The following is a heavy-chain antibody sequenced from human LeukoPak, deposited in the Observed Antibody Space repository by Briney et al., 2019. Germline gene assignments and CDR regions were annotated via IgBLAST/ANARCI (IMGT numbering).Heavy chain of an antibody. Sequence: GGSLRLSCAASGFTVSSNYMGWVRQAPGKGLEWVSVIYSGGRTYYADSVKGRFTISRDNSKNTLYLQMNSLRAEDTAVYYCARVAAWPNWFDPWGQGTLVTVSS. D-gene: IGHD6-25*01. V-gene: IGHV3-66*01. CDR3: ARVAAWPNWFDP. CDR1: GFTVSSNY. J-gene: IGHJ5*02. CDR2: IYSGGRT.